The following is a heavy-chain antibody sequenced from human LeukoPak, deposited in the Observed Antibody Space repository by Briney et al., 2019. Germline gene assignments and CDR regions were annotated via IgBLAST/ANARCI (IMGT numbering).Heavy chain of an antibody. V-gene: IGHV1-18*01. Sequence: GASVKVSCKASGYTFSNYGISWVRQAPGQGLEWMGWISAYNGNTNYAQKLQGRVTMTTDTSTSTVYMELSSLRSEDTAVYYCARSYYSGYDNAYFDYWGQGTLVTVSS. CDR2: ISAYNGNT. D-gene: IGHD5-12*01. J-gene: IGHJ4*02. CDR3: ARSYYSGYDNAYFDY. CDR1: GYTFSNYG.